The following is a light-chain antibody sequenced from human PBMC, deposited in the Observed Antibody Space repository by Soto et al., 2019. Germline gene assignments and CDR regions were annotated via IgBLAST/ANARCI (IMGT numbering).Light chain of an antibody. J-gene: IGLJ3*02. V-gene: IGLV2-14*01. CDR3: SSYTTTTRL. CDR2: EVS. Sequence: QSVLTQPASVSGSPGQSITISCTGTSSDIGSNNYVSWFQQRPGKAPTLIIYEVSNRPSGVSTHFSGSKSGNTASLTISGLLPEDEAEYYCSSYTTTTRLFGGGTQLTV. CDR1: SSDIGSNNY.